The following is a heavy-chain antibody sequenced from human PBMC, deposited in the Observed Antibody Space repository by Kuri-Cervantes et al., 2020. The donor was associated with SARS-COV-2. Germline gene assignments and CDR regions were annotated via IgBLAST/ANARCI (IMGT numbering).Heavy chain of an antibody. CDR3: ARDFWSGYYMSYYFDY. Sequence: VSVKVSCKASGYTFTSYGISWVRQAPGQGLEWMGWISAYNGNTNYAQKLQGRVTMTTDTSTSTAYMELRSLRSDDTAVYYCARDFWSGYYMSYYFDYWGQGTLVTVSS. CDR2: ISAYNGNT. D-gene: IGHD3-3*01. CDR1: GYTFTSYG. J-gene: IGHJ4*02. V-gene: IGHV1-18*01.